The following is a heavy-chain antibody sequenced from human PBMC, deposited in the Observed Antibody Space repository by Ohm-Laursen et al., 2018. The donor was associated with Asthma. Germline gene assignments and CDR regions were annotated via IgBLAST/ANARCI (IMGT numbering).Heavy chain of an antibody. D-gene: IGHD1-26*01. V-gene: IGHV3-30*03. CDR3: ARERSGSYFTWHYYYAMDV. J-gene: IGHJ6*02. CDR1: GFTFSSYG. CDR2: ISSDGSNQ. Sequence: SLRLSCTASGFTFSSYGMHWVRQALGKGLEWVAVISSDGSNQYYGDSVKGRFTISRDNSKNTVYLQMNSLRSEDTGVYYCARERSGSYFTWHYYYAMDVWGQGTTVTVSS.